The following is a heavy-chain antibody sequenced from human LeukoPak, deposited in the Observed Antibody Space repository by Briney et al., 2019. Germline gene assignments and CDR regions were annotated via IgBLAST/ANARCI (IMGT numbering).Heavy chain of an antibody. CDR3: GRHRQYSQHDVDY. CDR2: MYYSGST. V-gene: IGHV4-39*01. D-gene: IGHD2/OR15-2a*01. CDR1: GGSINRSIYY. J-gene: IGHJ4*02. Sequence: SETLSLTCTVSGGSINRSIYYWGWIRQPPGKGLEWLGSMYYSGSTYYNPSLKSRVTISVDTSKNQFSLKLSSVTAADTAVYYCGRHRQYSQHDVDYWGQGTLVTVPS.